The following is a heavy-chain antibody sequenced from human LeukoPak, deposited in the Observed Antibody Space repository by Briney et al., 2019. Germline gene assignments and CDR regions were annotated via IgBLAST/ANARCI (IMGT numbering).Heavy chain of an antibody. J-gene: IGHJ1*01. CDR3: ARDGTSRSIQH. CDR1: GGSISNYY. V-gene: IGHV4-59*01. CDR2: IYNSGST. Sequence: SETLSLTCTVSGGSISNYYWSWIRQPPGKGLEWIGYIYNSGSTNYNPSLKSRVSISVDTSKNQFSLKLSSATAADTAVYYCARDGTSRSIQHWGQGALVTVSS. D-gene: IGHD1-26*01.